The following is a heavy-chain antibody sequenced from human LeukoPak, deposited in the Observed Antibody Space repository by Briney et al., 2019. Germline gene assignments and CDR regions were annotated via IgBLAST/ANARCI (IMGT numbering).Heavy chain of an antibody. D-gene: IGHD6-19*01. V-gene: IGHV1-8*03. CDR3: ARGFSSGWYERYFDL. Sequence: ASVKVSCKASGYIFTSYDINWVRQATGQGLEWMGWMNPNSGNTGYAQKFQGRVTITRNTSISTAYMELSSLKSEDTAVYYCARGFSSGWYERYFDLWGRGTLVTVSS. CDR2: MNPNSGNT. CDR1: GYIFTSYD. J-gene: IGHJ2*01.